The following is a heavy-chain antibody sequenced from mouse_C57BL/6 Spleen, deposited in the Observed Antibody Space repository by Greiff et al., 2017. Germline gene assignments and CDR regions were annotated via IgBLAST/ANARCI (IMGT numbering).Heavy chain of an antibody. Sequence: EVQLVESGGDLVKPGGSLKLSCAASGFTFTSYGMSWVRQTPDKRLEWVATISSGGSYTYYPDSVKGRFTFSRDNAKNTRYLQVSSLKSEDAAMYYGASEVDYFDDWGQGTTLTVSS. V-gene: IGHV5-6*01. CDR3: ASEVDYFDD. J-gene: IGHJ2*01. CDR1: GFTFTSYG. D-gene: IGHD1-1*02. CDR2: ISSGGSYT.